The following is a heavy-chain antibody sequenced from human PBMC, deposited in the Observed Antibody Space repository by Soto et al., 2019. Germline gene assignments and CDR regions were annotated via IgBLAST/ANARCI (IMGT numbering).Heavy chain of an antibody. V-gene: IGHV1-69*13. CDR3: ARDGRKLRYYYASRGHPLYYFGMDV. Sequence: SVKVSCKASGGTFSSYAISWVRQAPGQGLEWMGGIIPIFGTANYAQKFQGRVTITADESTSTAYMELSSLRSEDTAVYYCARDGRKLRYYYASRGHPLYYFGMDVWGQGTTVTVSS. CDR1: GGTFSSYA. J-gene: IGHJ6*02. CDR2: IIPIFGTA. D-gene: IGHD3-22*01.